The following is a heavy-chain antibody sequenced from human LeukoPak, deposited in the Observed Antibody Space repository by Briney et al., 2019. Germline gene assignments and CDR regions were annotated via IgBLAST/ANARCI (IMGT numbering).Heavy chain of an antibody. Sequence: GGSLRLSCAASAFTFSSYEMNWVRQAQGKGLEWVSSINSSSSSYRYYADSVKGRFTISRDNAKNSLYLQMNSLRAEDTAVYYCAREGYSPRDGYNFNFDYWGQGTLVTVSS. CDR1: AFTFSSYE. CDR2: INSSSSSYR. CDR3: AREGYSPRDGYNFNFDY. D-gene: IGHD5-24*01. V-gene: IGHV3-21*01. J-gene: IGHJ4*02.